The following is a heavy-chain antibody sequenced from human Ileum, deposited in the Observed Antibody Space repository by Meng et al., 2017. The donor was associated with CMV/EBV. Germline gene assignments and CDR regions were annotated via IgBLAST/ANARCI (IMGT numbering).Heavy chain of an antibody. Sequence: QVRPHGPGPGLVMPSETLALTCSVAGVSISNYYWTWIRQPAGKGLEFIGRVSPGGIEYNPSLMSRVTMSLDTSRNQLSLNLNSVTAADTAVYYCARAAARGVPVDYWGQGILVTVSS. D-gene: IGHD3-10*01. CDR1: GVSISNYY. V-gene: IGHV4-4*07. J-gene: IGHJ4*02. CDR3: ARAAARGVPVDY. CDR2: VSPGGI.